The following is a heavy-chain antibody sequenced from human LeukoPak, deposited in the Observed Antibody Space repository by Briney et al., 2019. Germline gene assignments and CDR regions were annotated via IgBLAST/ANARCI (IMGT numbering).Heavy chain of an antibody. D-gene: IGHD4-17*01. Sequence: SVKVSCKASGGTFSSYAISWVRQAPGQGLEWMGGIIPIFGTANYAQKFQGRVTITADESTSTAYMELSSLRSEDTAVYYCARDHYGDYNFDYWGQGTLVTVSS. J-gene: IGHJ4*02. CDR2: IIPIFGTA. V-gene: IGHV1-69*01. CDR1: GGTFSSYA. CDR3: ARDHYGDYNFDY.